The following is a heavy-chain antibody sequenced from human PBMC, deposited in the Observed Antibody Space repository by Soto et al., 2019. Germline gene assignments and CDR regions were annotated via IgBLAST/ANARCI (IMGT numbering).Heavy chain of an antibody. D-gene: IGHD4-17*01. CDR1: GFTFSSYS. V-gene: IGHV3-21*01. CDR3: AMAYGDYEDYYFDY. CDR2: ISSSSIYI. J-gene: IGHJ4*02. Sequence: EVQLVESGGGLVKPGGSLRLSCAASGFTFSSYSMNWVRQAPGKGLEWVSSISSSSIYIYYADSVKGRFTISRDNAKNSLYLQMNSLRAEDTAVYYCAMAYGDYEDYYFDYWGQGTLVTVSS.